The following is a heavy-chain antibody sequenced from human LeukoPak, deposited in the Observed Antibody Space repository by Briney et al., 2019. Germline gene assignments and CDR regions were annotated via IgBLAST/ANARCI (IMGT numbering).Heavy chain of an antibody. V-gene: IGHV4-39*07. CDR3: ARVGLEYSSSSHWFDP. D-gene: IGHD6-6*01. Sequence: SETLSLTCTVSGGSISSSSYYWGWIRQPPGKGLEWIGSIYYSGSTYYNPSLKSRVTISVDTSKNQFSLKLSSVTAADTAVYYCARVGLEYSSSSHWFDPWGQGTLVTVSS. J-gene: IGHJ5*02. CDR1: GGSISSSSYY. CDR2: IYYSGST.